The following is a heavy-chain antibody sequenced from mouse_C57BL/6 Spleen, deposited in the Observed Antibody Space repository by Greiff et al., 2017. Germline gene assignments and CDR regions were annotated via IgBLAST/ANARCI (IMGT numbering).Heavy chain of an antibody. CDR1: GYAFSSYW. V-gene: IGHV1-80*01. CDR3: ARGYSNLAWCAY. D-gene: IGHD2-5*01. Sequence: QVQLKESGAELVKPGASVKISCKASGYAFSSYWMNWVKQRPGKGLEWIGQLYPGDGDTNYNGKFKGKATLAADKSSSTAYMQLSSLTSEDSAVYFCARGYSNLAWCAYWGQGTLVTVSA. J-gene: IGHJ3*01. CDR2: LYPGDGDT.